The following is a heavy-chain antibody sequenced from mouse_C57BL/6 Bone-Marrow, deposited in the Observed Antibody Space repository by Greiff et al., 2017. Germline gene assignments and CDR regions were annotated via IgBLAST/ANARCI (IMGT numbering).Heavy chain of an antibody. V-gene: IGHV3-6*01. CDR2: ISYDGSN. Sequence: EVQLVESGPGLVKPSQSLSLTCSVTGYSITSGYYWNWIRQFPGNKLEWMGYISYDGSNNYNPSLKNRISITRDTSKNQFFLKLNSVTTEDTATYYCARGRRVGSVLDYWGQGTTLTVSS. CDR3: ARGRRVGSVLDY. CDR1: GYSITSGYY. D-gene: IGHD3-3*01. J-gene: IGHJ2*01.